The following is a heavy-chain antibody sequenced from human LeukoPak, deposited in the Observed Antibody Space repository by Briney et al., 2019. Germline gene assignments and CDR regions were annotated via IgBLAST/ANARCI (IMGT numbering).Heavy chain of an antibody. V-gene: IGHV4-59*01. Sequence: SETLSLTCTVSGGSISSYHWSWIRQPPGKGLEWIGYIYYSGSTNYNPSLKSRVTISVDTSKNQFSLKLSSVTAADTAVYYCARIWSTPTYYYGSGSYSRDYWGQGTLVTVSS. J-gene: IGHJ4*02. CDR3: ARIWSTPTYYYGSGSYSRDY. D-gene: IGHD3-10*01. CDR1: GGSISSYH. CDR2: IYYSGST.